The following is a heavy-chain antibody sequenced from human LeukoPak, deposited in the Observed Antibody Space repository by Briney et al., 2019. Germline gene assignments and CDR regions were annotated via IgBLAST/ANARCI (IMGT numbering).Heavy chain of an antibody. CDR1: GFSFSNFW. J-gene: IGHJ5*02. CDR2: IKPDGSAT. D-gene: IGHD6-6*01. CDR3: ARGGGSSS. Sequence: PGGSLRLSCAASGFSFSNFWMSWVRQAPGKGLEWVANIKPDGSATNYVDSVKGRFTISRDNVKNSLDLQMNSLRAEDTAVYYCARGGGSSSWGQGTLVTVSS. V-gene: IGHV3-7*01.